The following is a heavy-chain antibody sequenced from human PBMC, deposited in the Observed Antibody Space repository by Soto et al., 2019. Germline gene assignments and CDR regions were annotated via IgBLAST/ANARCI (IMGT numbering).Heavy chain of an antibody. V-gene: IGHV3-23*01. CDR2: MGGSGGSI. J-gene: IGHJ4*02. D-gene: IGHD6-19*01. Sequence: EVRLLESGGDLVQPGGSLRLSCVASGFTFSSYAMSWVRQAPGKGLEWVSAMGGSGGSIYYADSAKGRFTISRDNSKNTLYLQMIGLRVEDTAVYYCAKDRSSAWYGVGFWGQGTVVTVSS. CDR1: GFTFSSYA. CDR3: AKDRSSAWYGVGF.